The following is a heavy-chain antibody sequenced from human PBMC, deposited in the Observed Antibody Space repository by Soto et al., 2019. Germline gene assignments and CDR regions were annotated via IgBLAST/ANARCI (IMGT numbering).Heavy chain of an antibody. V-gene: IGHV4-34*01. CDR1: GGSFSGYY. Sequence: PSETLSLTCAVYGGSFSGYYWSWIRQPPGKGLEWIGEINHSGSTNYNPSLKSRVTISVDTSKNQFSLKLSSVTAADTAVYYCARTPPRTMIVVVPFYGMDVWGQGTTVTVSS. D-gene: IGHD3-22*01. J-gene: IGHJ6*02. CDR3: ARTPPRTMIVVVPFYGMDV. CDR2: INHSGST.